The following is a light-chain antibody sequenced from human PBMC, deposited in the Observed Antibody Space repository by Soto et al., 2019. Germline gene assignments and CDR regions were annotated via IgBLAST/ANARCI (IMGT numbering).Light chain of an antibody. J-gene: IGLJ1*01. CDR2: EGS. CDR3: SSYAGSTTFYV. V-gene: IGLV2-23*01. CDR1: TSDVGTFGL. Sequence: QSLLTEPASVSGSPGQSITISCSGTTSDVGTFGLVSWFQQHPGKAPKLMIYEGSKRPAGVSKRFSGSKSGDTASLTISGLQAEDEADYYCSSYAGSTTFYVFGTGTKVTV.